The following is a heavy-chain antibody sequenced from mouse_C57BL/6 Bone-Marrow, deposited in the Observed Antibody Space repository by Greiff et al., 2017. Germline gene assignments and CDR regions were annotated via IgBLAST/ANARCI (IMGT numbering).Heavy chain of an antibody. J-gene: IGHJ2*01. CDR1: GYTFTDYE. Sequence: QVQLQQSGAELVRPGASVTLSCKASGYTFTDYEMHWVKQTPGHGLEWIGDIDPETGGTAYNQKFKGKATLTADKSSSTAYMELRSLTSEDSAGYYCARRTTLVATSFDYWGQGTTRTVSS. CDR2: IDPETGGT. V-gene: IGHV1-15*01. D-gene: IGHD1-1*01. CDR3: ARRTTLVATSFDY.